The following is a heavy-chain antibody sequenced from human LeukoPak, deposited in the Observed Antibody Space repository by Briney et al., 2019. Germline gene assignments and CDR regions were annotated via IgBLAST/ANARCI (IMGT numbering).Heavy chain of an antibody. Sequence: GGSLRLSCAASGFTFSSYAMHWVRQAPGKGLEWVAVISYDGSNKYYADSVKGRFTISRDNSKNTLYLQMNGLRAEDTAVYYCARDASFLGRLGELSHLDYWGEGTLVTVSS. J-gene: IGHJ4*02. D-gene: IGHD3-16*02. CDR2: ISYDGSNK. CDR3: ARDASFLGRLGELSHLDY. V-gene: IGHV3-30*04. CDR1: GFTFSSYA.